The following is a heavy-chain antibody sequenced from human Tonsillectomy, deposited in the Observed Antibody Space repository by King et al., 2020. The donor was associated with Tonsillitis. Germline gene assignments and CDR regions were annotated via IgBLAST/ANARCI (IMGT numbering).Heavy chain of an antibody. CDR3: VVARYGDYRDNNHYYMDV. D-gene: IGHD4-17*01. CDR2: IVVGSGHT. CDR1: GFTFTSSA. J-gene: IGHJ6*03. V-gene: IGHV1-58*02. Sequence: QLVESGPEVKKPGTSVKVSCKASGFTFTSSAMQWVRQARGHRLEWIGWIVVGSGHTTYSQKFQERVTITRNMSISTAYMELSSLRSEDTAVYYCVVARYGDYRDNNHYYMDVWGKGTTVTVSS.